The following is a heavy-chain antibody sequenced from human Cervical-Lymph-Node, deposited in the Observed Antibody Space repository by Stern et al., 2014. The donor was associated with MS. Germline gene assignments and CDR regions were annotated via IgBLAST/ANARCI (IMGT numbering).Heavy chain of an antibody. CDR3: ARGGNGWNWFFQH. Sequence: QVQLQESGPGLVKPSETLSLTCTVSGDSINTEHYWAWIRQPPGKGLEWIGGIFYSGSTDENPSLESRVTIALATSKSKFSLKRSSVTASDTAVYYCARGGNGWNWFFQHWGQGTLVTVSS. CDR2: IFYSGST. CDR1: GDSINTEHY. V-gene: IGHV4-38-2*02. J-gene: IGHJ1*01. D-gene: IGHD6-19*01.